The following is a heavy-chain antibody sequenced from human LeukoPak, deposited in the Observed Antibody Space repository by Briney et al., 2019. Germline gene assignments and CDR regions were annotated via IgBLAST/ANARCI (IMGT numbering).Heavy chain of an antibody. V-gene: IGHV1-2*02. D-gene: IGHD3-22*01. CDR1: GYTLSDYD. CDR2: INPNSGGT. CDR3: ARDRGYYDSSGYYAN. Sequence: GASVKVSCKASGYTLSDYDINWVRQAPGQGLEYMGWINPNSGGTNYAQKFQGRVTMTRDTSTSTAYMELSRLRSDDTAVYYCARDRGYYDSSGYYANWGQGTLVTVSS. J-gene: IGHJ4*02.